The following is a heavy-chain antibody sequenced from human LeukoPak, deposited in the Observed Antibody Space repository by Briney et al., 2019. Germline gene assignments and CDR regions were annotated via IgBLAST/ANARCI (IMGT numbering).Heavy chain of an antibody. CDR2: TYYTGST. J-gene: IGHJ4*02. CDR1: GGSVSSSLNY. V-gene: IGHV4-39*01. CDR3: ARLTKGRYFDYIFDC. Sequence: PSETLSLTCTVSGGSVSSSLNYWGWIRQPPGKGLEWIGNTYYTGSTYSNPTLKSRLTMSVDTSKNQFSLKLSSVTAADTAVYYCARLTKGRYFDYIFDCWGQGTLLTVSS. D-gene: IGHD3-9*01.